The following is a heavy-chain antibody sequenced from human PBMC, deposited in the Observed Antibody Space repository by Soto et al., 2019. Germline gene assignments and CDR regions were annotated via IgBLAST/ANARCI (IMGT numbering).Heavy chain of an antibody. CDR1: GFTFNSYD. CDR2: IWYDGSKK. V-gene: IGHV3-33*01. Sequence: GGSLRLSCAASGFTFNSYDMHWVRQAPGKGLEWVAVIWYDGSKKYYPDSVKGRFTTSRDNSKNTLYLQMNSLTAEDTAVYYCARDGPRDYLDYWGQGTLVTVSS. CDR3: ARDGPRDYLDY. J-gene: IGHJ4*02.